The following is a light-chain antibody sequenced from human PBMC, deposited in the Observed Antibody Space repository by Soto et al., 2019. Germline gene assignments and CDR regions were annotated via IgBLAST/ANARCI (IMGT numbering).Light chain of an antibody. CDR1: QSVSNNY. CDR2: GAS. CDR3: QQYGSSGT. Sequence: EIVLTESPCTLSLSPVERATLSCRASQSVSNNYLAWYQQIPGQAPRLLIYGASNRATGIPDRFSGSGSGTDFTLTISRLEPEDFAVYYCQQYGSSGTFGQGTKVDI. J-gene: IGKJ1*01. V-gene: IGKV3-20*01.